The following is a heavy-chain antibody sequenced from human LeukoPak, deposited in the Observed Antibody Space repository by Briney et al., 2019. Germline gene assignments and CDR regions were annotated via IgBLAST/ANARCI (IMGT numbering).Heavy chain of an antibody. D-gene: IGHD3-9*01. J-gene: IGHJ4*02. Sequence: PSETLSLTCTVSGYSISSGYYWGWIRQPPGKGLEWIGSIYHSGSTYYNPSLKSRVTISVDTSKNQFSLKLSSVGAADTAVYYCAKHHILTGYYFFTPFFDYWGQGTLVTVSS. CDR1: GYSISSGYY. CDR3: AKHHILTGYYFFTPFFDY. CDR2: IYHSGST. V-gene: IGHV4-38-2*02.